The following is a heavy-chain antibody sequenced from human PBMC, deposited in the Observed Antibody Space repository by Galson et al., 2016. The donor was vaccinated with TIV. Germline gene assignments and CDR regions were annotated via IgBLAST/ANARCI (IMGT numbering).Heavy chain of an antibody. J-gene: IGHJ2*01. V-gene: IGHV1-69*13. CDR1: GGTFNSYG. CDR3: ARGTEVGATAYWYFDL. Sequence: SVKVSCKASGGTFNSYGISWVRQAPGQGLQWMGGIIPVFGTTKYSQDFQGRVAVTADESTGTAYMELSGLRFDDTAVYYCARGTEVGATAYWYFDLWGRGTL. CDR2: IIPVFGTT. D-gene: IGHD1-26*01.